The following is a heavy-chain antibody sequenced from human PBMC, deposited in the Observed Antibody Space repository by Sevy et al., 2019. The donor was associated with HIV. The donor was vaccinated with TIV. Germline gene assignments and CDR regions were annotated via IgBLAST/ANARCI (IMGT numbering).Heavy chain of an antibody. D-gene: IGHD5-18*01. V-gene: IGHV1-46*01. Sequence: ASVKVSCKASGYTFTSYYMHWVRQAPGQGLEWMGIINPSGGSTSYAQKFQGRVTMTRDTSTIKVYMELSSLRSEDTAVYYCARGGLDSYGYQTFDYWGQGTLVTVSS. CDR2: INPSGGST. J-gene: IGHJ4*02. CDR3: ARGGLDSYGYQTFDY. CDR1: GYTFTSYY.